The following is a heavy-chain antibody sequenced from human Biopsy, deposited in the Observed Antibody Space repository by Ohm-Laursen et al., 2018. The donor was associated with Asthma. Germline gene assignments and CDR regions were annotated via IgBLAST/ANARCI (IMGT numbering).Heavy chain of an antibody. D-gene: IGHD5-12*01. Sequence: GTLSLTCPVSGGSVSSDKYYWSWIRQPPGKGLEWIAYIFYSGATNYNPALKSRVAQSIDTSKSQSSLRLNSLSAADTAVYYCARGTIVAGIDYWGRGTLVTVSS. CDR3: ARGTIVAGIDY. V-gene: IGHV4-61*01. J-gene: IGHJ4*02. CDR2: IFYSGAT. CDR1: GGSVSSDKYY.